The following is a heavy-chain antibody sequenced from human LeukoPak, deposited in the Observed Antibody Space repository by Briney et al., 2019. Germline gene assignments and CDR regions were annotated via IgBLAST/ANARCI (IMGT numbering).Heavy chain of an antibody. CDR3: ARHGSYYYYGMDV. CDR1: GGSISSRY. CDR2: ISYSGST. Sequence: PSETLSLTCTVSGGSISSRYWSWIRQPPGKGLEWIGYISYSGSTNYNPSLKSRVTISVDTSKNQFSLKLNSGTAADTAVYYCARHGSYYYYGMDVWGQGTTVTVSS. J-gene: IGHJ6*02. V-gene: IGHV4-59*08. D-gene: IGHD1-1*01.